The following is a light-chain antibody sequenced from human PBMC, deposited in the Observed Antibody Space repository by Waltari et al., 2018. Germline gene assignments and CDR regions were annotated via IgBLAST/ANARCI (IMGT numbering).Light chain of an antibody. CDR2: AAS. J-gene: IGKJ1*01. V-gene: IGKV3-20*01. CDR3: QNHERLPAM. Sequence: EIVLTQSPGTLSLSPGERATLSCRASQSISSYFAWYQQKPGQAPRLLIYAASSRATGIPDRFSGSGSGTDFSLTISRLEPEDFAVYYCQNHERLPAMFGQGTKVEIK. CDR1: QSISSY.